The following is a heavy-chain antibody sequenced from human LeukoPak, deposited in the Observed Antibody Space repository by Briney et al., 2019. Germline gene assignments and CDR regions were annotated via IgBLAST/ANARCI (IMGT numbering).Heavy chain of an antibody. D-gene: IGHD4-23*01. CDR3: AREAPDYSGKKYHFDY. V-gene: IGHV1-2*02. CDR1: GYTFTGYY. J-gene: IGHJ4*02. Sequence: ASVKVSCKASGYTFTGYYIHWVRQAPGQGLEWMGWINPNSGATNYAQKFQGRVTMTRDTSISTAYMELSRLRSDDTALYYSAREAPDYSGKKYHFDYWGQGFLVTVSS. CDR2: INPNSGAT.